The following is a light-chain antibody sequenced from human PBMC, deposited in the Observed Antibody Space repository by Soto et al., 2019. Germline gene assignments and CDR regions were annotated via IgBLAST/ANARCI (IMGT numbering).Light chain of an antibody. CDR1: QSVSSSY. V-gene: IGKV3-20*01. CDR3: QQYGSSPPYT. CDR2: GAS. Sequence: EIVLTQSPGTLSLSPGERATLSCRASQSVSSSYLAWYQQKPGQAPRLLIYGASGRATGIPDRFSGSGSGTDFTLTISRLEPEDFAVYYCQQYGSSPPYTFGQRTKLEIK. J-gene: IGKJ2*01.